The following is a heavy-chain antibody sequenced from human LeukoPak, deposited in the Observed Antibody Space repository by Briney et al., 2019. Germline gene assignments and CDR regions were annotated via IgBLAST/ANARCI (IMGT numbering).Heavy chain of an antibody. CDR1: GYTFTSYG. J-gene: IGHJ4*02. D-gene: IGHD5-12*01. V-gene: IGHV1-18*01. CDR2: ISACNGNT. Sequence: ASVKVSCKASGYTFTSYGISWVRQAPGQGLEWMGWISACNGNTNYAQKLQGRVTMTTDTSTSTAYMELRSLRSDDTAVYYCARVYSGYDFIRGPFDYWGQGTLVTVSS. CDR3: ARVYSGYDFIRGPFDY.